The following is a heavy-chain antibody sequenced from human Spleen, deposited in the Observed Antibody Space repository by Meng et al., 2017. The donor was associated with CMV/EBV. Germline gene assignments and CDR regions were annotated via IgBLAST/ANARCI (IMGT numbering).Heavy chain of an antibody. CDR1: GFAFSNYA. J-gene: IGHJ6*02. Sequence: GGSLRLSCAASGFAFSNYAIHWVRQAPGKGLEWVAVISSDGRDIYYAASVRGRFTISRDNSKNTLYLQMNSLSAEDTAVYYCAKWQQLVGDYYYYGMDVWGQGTTVTVSS. D-gene: IGHD6-13*01. CDR2: ISSDGRDI. CDR3: AKWQQLVGDYYYYGMDV. V-gene: IGHV3-30-3*02.